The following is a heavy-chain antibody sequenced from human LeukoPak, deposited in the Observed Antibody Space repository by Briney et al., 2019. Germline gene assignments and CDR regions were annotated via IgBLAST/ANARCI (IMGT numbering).Heavy chain of an antibody. J-gene: IGHJ4*02. D-gene: IGHD6-19*01. CDR1: GLTVSRNY. Sequence: GALTLSCVASGLTVSRNYMSWVRQAPGKGLEWVSAIFSGGSTFYADSVTGRFTISRDNSKNTVYLEMNSLRAEDTSVYYCARDLKTSGWYGDFDYWGQGTLVTVSS. V-gene: IGHV3-53*01. CDR2: IFSGGST. CDR3: ARDLKTSGWYGDFDY.